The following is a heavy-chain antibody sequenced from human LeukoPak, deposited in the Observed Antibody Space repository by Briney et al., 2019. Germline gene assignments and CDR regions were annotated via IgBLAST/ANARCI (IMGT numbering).Heavy chain of an antibody. CDR3: ARRRSGTMIVVVIKASLYFDY. CDR2: INHSGST. V-gene: IGHV4-34*01. Sequence: ASETLSLTCAVYGGSFSGYYWSWIRQPPGKGLEWIGEINHSGSTNYNPSLKSRVTISVDTSKNQFSLKLSSVTAADTAVYYCARRRSGTMIVVVIKASLYFDYWGQGTLVTVSS. J-gene: IGHJ4*02. CDR1: GGSFSGYY. D-gene: IGHD3-22*01.